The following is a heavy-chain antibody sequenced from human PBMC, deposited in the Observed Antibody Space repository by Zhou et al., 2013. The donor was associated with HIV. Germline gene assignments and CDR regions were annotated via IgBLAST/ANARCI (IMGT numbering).Heavy chain of an antibody. D-gene: IGHD6-13*01. J-gene: IGHJ4*02. CDR3: ARDHSFGYSSSWLDY. CDR2: SSVYNGNT. V-gene: IGHV1-18*01. Sequence: QVPMVQSGTEVKKPGSSVKVSCKASGGTFSSYAISWVRQAPGQGLEWMGWSSVYNGNTDYPQKFQGRVTMTTDTSSNIAYMEVKSLRFDDTAVYYCARDHSFGYSSSWLDYWGQGTLVTVSS. CDR1: GGTFSSYA.